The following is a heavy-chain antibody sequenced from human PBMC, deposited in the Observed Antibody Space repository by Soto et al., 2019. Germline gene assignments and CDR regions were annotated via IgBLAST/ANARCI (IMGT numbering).Heavy chain of an antibody. CDR1: GYNFSSHW. Sequence: GESLKISCNGSGYNFSSHWIAWVRQKPGKGLEWMGIVYPGDSETRYSPSFEGQVTMSADKSIDTAYLQWSSLRASDTAMYYCAKSEVLDIWGQGTTVPVYS. CDR3: AKSEVLDI. J-gene: IGHJ6*02. CDR2: VYPGDSET. V-gene: IGHV5-51*01.